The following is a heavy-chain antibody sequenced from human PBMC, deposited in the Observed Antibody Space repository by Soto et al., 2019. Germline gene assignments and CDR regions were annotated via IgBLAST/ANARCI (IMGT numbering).Heavy chain of an antibody. D-gene: IGHD6-19*01. Sequence: PWGSLRLSCVASGFFLRDFGMHWVRQAPGKGLEWVSVIWYDGSNTYQGESVKGRFTMSRDISKNTLYLQMDSLRPEDTAVYYCAIAMAGNWHASDNWGNGTLFPLAS. CDR3: AIAMAGNWHASDN. CDR1: GFFLRDFG. J-gene: IGHJ4*01. V-gene: IGHV3-33*01. CDR2: IWYDGSNT.